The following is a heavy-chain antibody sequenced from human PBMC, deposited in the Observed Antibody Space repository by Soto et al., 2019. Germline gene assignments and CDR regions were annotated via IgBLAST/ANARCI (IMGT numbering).Heavy chain of an antibody. V-gene: IGHV1-69*13. Sequence: ASVKVSCKASGGTFSSYAISWVRQAPGQGLEWMGGIIPIFGTANYAQKFQGRVTITADESTSTAYMELSSLRSEDTAVCYCARGRITIFGVVTLPYYFDYWGQGTLVTVSS. J-gene: IGHJ4*02. CDR3: ARGRITIFGVVTLPYYFDY. CDR2: IIPIFGTA. CDR1: GGTFSSYA. D-gene: IGHD3-3*01.